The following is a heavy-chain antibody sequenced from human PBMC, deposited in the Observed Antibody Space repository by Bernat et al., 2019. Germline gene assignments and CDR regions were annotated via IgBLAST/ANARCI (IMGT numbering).Heavy chain of an antibody. D-gene: IGHD2-15*01. CDR2: IIPIFGTA. J-gene: IGHJ6*03. CDR3: ARGGYCSGGSCYYYYYMDV. Sequence: QVQLVQSGAEVKKPGSSVKVSCKASGGTFSSYAISWVRQAPGQGLEWMGGIIPIFGTANYAQKFQGRVTITADESTSTAYMELSSLRSEDTAVYYCARGGYCSGGSCYYYYYMDVWGKGTTVTVSS. CDR1: GGTFSSYA. V-gene: IGHV1-69*01.